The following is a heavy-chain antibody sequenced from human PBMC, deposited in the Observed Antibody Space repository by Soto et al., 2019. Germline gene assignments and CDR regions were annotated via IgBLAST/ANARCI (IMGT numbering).Heavy chain of an antibody. CDR1: GFTVSSNY. Sequence: EVQLVESGGGLVQPGGSLRLSCRASGFTVSSNYMTWVRQAPEKGLEWVSCIYGDGSAYYADSVMGKFTISRDNSENTLYLQMNSLRAEDTAVYYCAGAQTGLSYWGQGTLVTVSS. CDR2: IYGDGSA. D-gene: IGHD3-16*01. J-gene: IGHJ4*02. CDR3: AGAQTGLSY. V-gene: IGHV3-66*01.